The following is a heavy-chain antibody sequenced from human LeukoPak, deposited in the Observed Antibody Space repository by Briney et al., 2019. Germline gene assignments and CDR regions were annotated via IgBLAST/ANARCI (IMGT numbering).Heavy chain of an antibody. CDR1: GLPFSPCA. J-gene: IGHJ4*02. Sequence: PGGSLRLFHAAPGLPFSPCAMSGARRPPGRGLEEVSALSGSGGSTYYADSAKRRYAISRDNSKNTLYLQMKSLIGEDSPVFYCPKDRVFDYRYYFVYWGQGTGVSVSS. D-gene: IGHD3-10*01. CDR2: LSGSGGST. V-gene: IGHV3-23*01. CDR3: PKDRVFDYRYYFVY.